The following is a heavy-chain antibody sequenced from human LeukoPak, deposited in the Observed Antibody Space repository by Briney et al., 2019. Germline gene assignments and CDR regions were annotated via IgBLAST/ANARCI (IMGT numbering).Heavy chain of an antibody. V-gene: IGHV4-39*01. J-gene: IGHJ5*02. Sequence: SETLSLTCTVSGGSISSSSYYWGWIRQPPGKGLEWIGSIYYSGSTYYNPSLKSRVTISVDTSKNQFSLKLSSVTAADTAVYYCARPHAPTVTTSGVHWFDPWGQGTLVTVSS. D-gene: IGHD4-11*01. CDR3: ARPHAPTVTTSGVHWFDP. CDR1: GGSISSSSYY. CDR2: IYYSGST.